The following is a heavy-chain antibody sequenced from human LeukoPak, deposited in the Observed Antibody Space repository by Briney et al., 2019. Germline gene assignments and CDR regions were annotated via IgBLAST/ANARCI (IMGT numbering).Heavy chain of an antibody. CDR3: ARVISMIGPKAYYHMDV. D-gene: IGHD3-22*01. Sequence: GESLKISCKGSGYTFNTYSIGWVRQMPGKGLEWMGVIYPGDSHSRYSPSFQGQVTISVDKSISTTYLEWNSLKASDTAMYYCARVISMIGPKAYYHMDVWGKGTTVTVAS. J-gene: IGHJ6*03. V-gene: IGHV5-51*01. CDR2: IYPGDSHS. CDR1: GYTFNTYS.